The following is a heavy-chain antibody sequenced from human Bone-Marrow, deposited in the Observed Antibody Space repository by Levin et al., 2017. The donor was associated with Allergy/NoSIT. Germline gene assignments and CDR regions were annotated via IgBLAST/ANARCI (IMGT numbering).Heavy chain of an antibody. Sequence: LSLTFAASGFTFSRYWMHWVRQAPGKGLEWVSRTNEDENIKNYADSVKGRFTISRDNVKNTLYLQMNSLSAEDTAGYYCSRDLLGADYYWAQGTLSPSPQ. CDR2: TNEDENIK. V-gene: IGHV3-74*01. CDR1: GFTFSRYW. D-gene: IGHD4-17*01. CDR3: SRDLLGADYY. J-gene: IGHJ4*02.